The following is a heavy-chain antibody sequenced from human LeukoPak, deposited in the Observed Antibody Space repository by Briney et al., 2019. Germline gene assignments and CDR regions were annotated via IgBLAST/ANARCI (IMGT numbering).Heavy chain of an antibody. CDR1: GFTFSNYG. Sequence: PGGSLRLSCAASGFTFSNYGMHWVRQAPGKGLEWVAFIRYDGSNKYYADSVKGRFTISRDNSKNTLYLQMNSLRAEDTAVYYCAKTYSSGWYGVFDYWGQGTLVTVSS. CDR2: IRYDGSNK. J-gene: IGHJ4*02. V-gene: IGHV3-30*02. CDR3: AKTYSSGWYGVFDY. D-gene: IGHD6-19*01.